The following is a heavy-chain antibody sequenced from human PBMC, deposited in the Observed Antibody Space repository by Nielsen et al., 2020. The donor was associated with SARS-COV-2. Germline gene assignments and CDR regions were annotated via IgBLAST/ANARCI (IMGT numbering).Heavy chain of an antibody. J-gene: IGHJ6*02. V-gene: IGHV3-11*01. CDR2: ISSSGSTI. CDR3: ARVFTMVRGVIIYYYYYGMDV. Sequence: RQAPGKGLEWVSYISSSGSTIYYADSVKGRFTISRDNAKNSLYLQVNSLRAEDTAVYYCARVFTMVRGVIIYYYYYGMDVWGQGTTVTVSS. D-gene: IGHD3-10*01.